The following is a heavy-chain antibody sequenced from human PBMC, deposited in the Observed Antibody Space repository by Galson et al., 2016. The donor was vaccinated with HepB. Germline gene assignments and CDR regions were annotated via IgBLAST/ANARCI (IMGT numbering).Heavy chain of an antibody. J-gene: IGHJ5*02. D-gene: IGHD5-18*01. CDR3: SRDRSFTADT. V-gene: IGHV3-33*01. Sequence: SLRLSCAASGFTFTDFAIHWVRQAPGQGLEWLTQIWSDGRQRNFADSVKGRFTFSRDNSKDTVYLQMNSLRVEDTAVSYCSRDRSFTADTWGQGTLVTVSS. CDR2: IWSDGRQR. CDR1: GFTFTDFA.